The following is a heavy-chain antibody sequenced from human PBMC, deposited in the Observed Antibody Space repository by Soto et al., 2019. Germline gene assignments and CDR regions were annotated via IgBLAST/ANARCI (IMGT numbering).Heavy chain of an antibody. V-gene: IGHV3-23*01. CDR2: IGGSGGSI. Sequence: GGSLRLSCAASGFTFSNYAMSWFRQAPGKGLEWVSVIGGSGGSIYYADSVKGRFSISRDNSKNTLYLQMNSLRAEDTALYYCAKDNTIFGVITSFDYWGQGTLVTVSS. CDR1: GFTFSNYA. J-gene: IGHJ4*02. D-gene: IGHD3-3*01. CDR3: AKDNTIFGVITSFDY.